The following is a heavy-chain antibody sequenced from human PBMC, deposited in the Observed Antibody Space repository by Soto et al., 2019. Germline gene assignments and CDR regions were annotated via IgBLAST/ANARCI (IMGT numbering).Heavy chain of an antibody. CDR1: GGSISSYY. Sequence: QVQLQESGPGLVKPSETLSLTCTVSGGSISSYYWSWIRQPPGKGLEWIGYIYYSGSTNYNPSLKSRVTISVDTSKNQFSLKLSSVTAADTAVYYRARAPYYGSGSYYYYYYGMDVWGQGTTVTVSS. D-gene: IGHD3-10*01. CDR2: IYYSGST. V-gene: IGHV4-59*01. CDR3: ARAPYYGSGSYYYYYYGMDV. J-gene: IGHJ6*02.